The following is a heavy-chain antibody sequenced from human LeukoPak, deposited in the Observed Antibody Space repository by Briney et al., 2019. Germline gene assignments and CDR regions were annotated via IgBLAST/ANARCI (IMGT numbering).Heavy chain of an antibody. CDR2: ISSSSSYI. CDR3: ARGSYYYDSSGYYPGY. V-gene: IGHV3-21*01. Sequence: GGSLRLSCAASGFTFSSYSMNWVRQAPGKGLEWVSSISSSSSYIYYADSVKGRFTISRDNDKNSLYLQMNSLRAEDTAVYYCARGSYYYDSSGYYPGYWGQGTLVTVSS. J-gene: IGHJ4*02. CDR1: GFTFSSYS. D-gene: IGHD3-22*01.